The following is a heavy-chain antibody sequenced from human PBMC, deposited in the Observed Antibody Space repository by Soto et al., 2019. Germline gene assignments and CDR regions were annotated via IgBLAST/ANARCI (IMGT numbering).Heavy chain of an antibody. V-gene: IGHV4-59*08. CDR1: GGSISSYY. CDR3: SRLNCYFDL. Sequence: QVQLQESGPGLVKPSETLSLTCTVSGGSISSYYWSWIRQPPGKGLEWIGYIYYSGSTNYNPSLKRRVPISVDTSKNQFALKLSSVAASLTALYDCSRLNCYFDLWGRGTLATVSS. CDR2: IYYSGST. J-gene: IGHJ2*01.